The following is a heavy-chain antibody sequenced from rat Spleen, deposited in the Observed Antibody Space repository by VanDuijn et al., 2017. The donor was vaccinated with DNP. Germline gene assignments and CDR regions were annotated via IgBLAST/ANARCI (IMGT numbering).Heavy chain of an antibody. CDR1: GFTFTYYG. V-gene: IGHV5S13*01. D-gene: IGHD1-4*01. CDR3: ARQGTGITRGFDY. J-gene: IGHJ2*01. Sequence: EVQLVESGGGLAQPGRSLKLSCAASGFTFTYYGMAWVRQAPKKGLEWVASITTSGGSTSYRDSVKGRFTISRDNAKTTLYLQMDSLRSEDTATYYCARQGTGITRGFDYWGQGVMVTVSS. CDR2: ITTSGGST.